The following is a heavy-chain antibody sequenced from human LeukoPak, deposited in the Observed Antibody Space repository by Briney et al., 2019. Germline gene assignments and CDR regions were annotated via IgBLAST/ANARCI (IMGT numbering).Heavy chain of an antibody. J-gene: IGHJ4*02. V-gene: IGHV3-21*01. CDR1: GFTFSSYN. Sequence: PGGSLRLSCAASGFTFSSYNMNWVRQAPGKGLEWASSISSGSSYISYADSMKGRFTISRDNAKNSLYLQMNSLRAEDTAVYYCARDAADLAVAFDYWGQGTLVTVSS. CDR3: ARDAADLAVAFDY. CDR2: ISSGSSYI. D-gene: IGHD6-19*01.